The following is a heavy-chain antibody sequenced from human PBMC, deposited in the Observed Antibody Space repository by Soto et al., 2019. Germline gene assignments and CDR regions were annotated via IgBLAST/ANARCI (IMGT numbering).Heavy chain of an antibody. CDR1: GGSFKSGSYS. CDR2: VYHTGRT. D-gene: IGHD3-3*01. J-gene: IGHJ4*02. V-gene: IGHV4-61*01. CDR3: ARDFAYFDS. Sequence: SETLSLTCTVSGGSFKSGSYSWNWIRQPPGKGLEWVGYVYHTGRTSYNPSLKSRVSISMDTSKNQFSLNLDSVTAADTAVYFCARDFAYFDSWGQGTLVTVSS.